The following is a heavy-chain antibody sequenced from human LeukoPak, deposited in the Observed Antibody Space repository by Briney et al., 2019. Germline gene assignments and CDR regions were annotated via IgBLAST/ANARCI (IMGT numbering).Heavy chain of an antibody. Sequence: GASVKVSCKASGYTFTSYDINWVRQATGQGLEWMGIINPSGGSTSYAQKFQGRVTMTRDTSTSTVYMELSSLRSEDTAVYYCARYSESDFWSGSDYWGQGTLVTVSS. CDR2: INPSGGST. V-gene: IGHV1-46*01. CDR1: GYTFTSYD. J-gene: IGHJ4*02. CDR3: ARYSESDFWSGSDY. D-gene: IGHD3-3*01.